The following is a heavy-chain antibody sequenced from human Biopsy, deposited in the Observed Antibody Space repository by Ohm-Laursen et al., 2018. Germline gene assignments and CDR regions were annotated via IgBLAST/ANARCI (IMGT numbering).Heavy chain of an antibody. Sequence: SETLSLTCTVSGGSISNNNYYWGWIRQPPGKGLEWIGSIFYRGSTHYNPSLKSRVNISVDTPKNLFSLKLNSVTAADTAVYYCARDYDTSGYYFVSWGQGTLVTVSS. CDR1: GGSISNNNYY. V-gene: IGHV4-39*01. CDR3: ARDYDTSGYYFVS. CDR2: IFYRGST. J-gene: IGHJ4*02. D-gene: IGHD3-22*01.